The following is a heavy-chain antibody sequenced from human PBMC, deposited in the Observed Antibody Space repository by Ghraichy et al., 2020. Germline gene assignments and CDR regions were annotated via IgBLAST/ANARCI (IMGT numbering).Heavy chain of an antibody. D-gene: IGHD2-2*01. CDR1: GGTFSSYA. Sequence: SSVKVSCKASGGTFSSYAISWVRQAPGQGLEWMGGIIPIFGTANYAQKFQGRVTITADESTSTAYMELSSLRSEDTAVYYCARGGGGPPAAISVYNWFDPWGQGTLVTVSS. J-gene: IGHJ5*02. CDR3: ARGGGGPPAAISVYNWFDP. V-gene: IGHV1-69*01. CDR2: IIPIFGTA.